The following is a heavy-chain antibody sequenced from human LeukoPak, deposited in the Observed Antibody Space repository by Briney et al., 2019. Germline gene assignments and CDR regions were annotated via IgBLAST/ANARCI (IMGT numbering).Heavy chain of an antibody. D-gene: IGHD6-13*01. CDR1: GGSISSSNW. V-gene: IGHV4-4*02. J-gene: IGHJ6*02. CDR2: IYHSGST. Sequence: SETLSLTCAVSGGSISSSNWWSWVRQPPGKGLEWIGEIYHSGSTNYNPSLKSRVTISVDTSKNQFSLKLSSVTAADTAVYYCARPGYGSSWYYYYYGMDVWGQGTTVTVSS. CDR3: ARPGYGSSWYYYYYGMDV.